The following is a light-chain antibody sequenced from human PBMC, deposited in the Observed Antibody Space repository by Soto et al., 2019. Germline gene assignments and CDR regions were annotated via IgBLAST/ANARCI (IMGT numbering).Light chain of an antibody. Sequence: DIQMTQSPSSLSASVGDRVTITCQASQDISNYLNWYQQKPGKAPKLLIYDASNLATGVPSRFSGRGSGTDFTFTISSLQPEDIATYYCQQYDNLPRTFGQGTKVEIK. V-gene: IGKV1-33*01. CDR3: QQYDNLPRT. CDR2: DAS. CDR1: QDISNY. J-gene: IGKJ1*01.